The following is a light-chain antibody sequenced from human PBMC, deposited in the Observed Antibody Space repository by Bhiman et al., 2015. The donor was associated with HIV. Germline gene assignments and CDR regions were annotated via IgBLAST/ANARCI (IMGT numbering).Light chain of an antibody. J-gene: IGLJ1*01. Sequence: QSVLTQPPSVSAAPGQTVTISCSGSTSNIGQNFLSWFQHVPGTAPKLLIYENNKRASGIPDRFSGSKSGTSGTLDVTGLQTGDEAEYYCATWDSGLSIEVFGTGTKVTVL. CDR3: ATWDSGLSIEV. CDR1: TSNIGQNF. V-gene: IGLV1-51*02. CDR2: ENN.